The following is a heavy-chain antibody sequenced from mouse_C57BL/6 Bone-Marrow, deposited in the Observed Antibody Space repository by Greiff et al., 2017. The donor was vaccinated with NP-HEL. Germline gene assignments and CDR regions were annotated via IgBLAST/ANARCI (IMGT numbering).Heavy chain of an antibody. CDR3: ARLEIYDGYPYWYFDV. V-gene: IGHV1-81*01. CDR1: GYTFTSYG. J-gene: IGHJ1*03. D-gene: IGHD2-3*01. CDR2: IYPRSGNT. Sequence: QVQLKESGAELARPGASVKLSCKASGYTFTSYGISWVKQRTGQGLEWIGEIYPRSGNTYYNEKFKGKATLTADKSSSTAYMELRSLTSEDSAVYFCARLEIYDGYPYWYFDVWGTGTTVTVSS.